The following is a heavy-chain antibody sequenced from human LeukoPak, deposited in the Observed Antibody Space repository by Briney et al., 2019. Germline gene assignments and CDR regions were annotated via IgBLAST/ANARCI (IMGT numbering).Heavy chain of an antibody. Sequence: GRSLRLSCAASGFIFDNYAMHWVRQAPGKGLEWVSGISWNSGSIGYADSVKGRFTISRDNAKNSLYLQMNSLRAEDTALYYCAKDIRVTIFGGGSYGMDVWGQGTTVTVSS. CDR2: ISWNSGSI. CDR3: AKDIRVTIFGGGSYGMDV. J-gene: IGHJ6*02. D-gene: IGHD3-3*01. V-gene: IGHV3-9*01. CDR1: GFIFDNYA.